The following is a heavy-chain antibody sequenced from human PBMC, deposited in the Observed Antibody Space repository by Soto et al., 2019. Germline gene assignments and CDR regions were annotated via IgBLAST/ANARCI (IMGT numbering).Heavy chain of an antibody. Sequence: EVQLVESGGGLVQPGGSLRLSCAAPGITFGSYWMHWVRQAPGKGLVWVSHISLDGSRTTYADSVKGRFTISRDNAKTTLYLLMNSLRAEDTALSYGARAPPGYSLGYRYYSMDVWGQGTTVTVSS. CDR1: GITFGSYW. V-gene: IGHV3-74*01. CDR3: ARAPPGYSLGYRYYSMDV. D-gene: IGHD2-21*01. CDR2: ISLDGSRT. J-gene: IGHJ6*02.